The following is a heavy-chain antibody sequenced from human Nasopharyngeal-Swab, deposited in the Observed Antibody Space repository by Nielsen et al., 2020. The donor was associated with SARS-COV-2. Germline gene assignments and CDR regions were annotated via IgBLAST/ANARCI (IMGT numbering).Heavy chain of an antibody. CDR2: INHSGST. Sequence: SETLSLTCAVYGGSFSGYYWSWIRQPPGKGLEWIGEINHSGSTNYNPSLKSRVTISVDTSKNQFSLKLSSVTAADTAVYYWARAKPGIAVAGSGWVDYRGQGNLVTV. CDR1: GGSFSGYY. V-gene: IGHV4-34*01. D-gene: IGHD6-19*01. CDR3: ARAKPGIAVAGSGWVDY. J-gene: IGHJ4*02.